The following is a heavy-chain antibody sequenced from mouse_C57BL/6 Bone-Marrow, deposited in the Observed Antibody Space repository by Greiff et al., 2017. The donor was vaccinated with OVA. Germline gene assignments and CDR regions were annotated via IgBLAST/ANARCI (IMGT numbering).Heavy chain of an antibody. V-gene: IGHV1-81*01. D-gene: IGHD1-1*01. CDR3: ATTVVAPTGWFDV. J-gene: IGHJ1*03. Sequence: QVQLQQSGAELARPGASVKLSCKASGYTFTSYGISWVKQRTGQGLEWIGEIYPRSGNTYYNEKFKGKATLTADKSSSTAYMELRSLTSEDSAVYFGATTVVAPTGWFDVWGTGTTVTVSS. CDR2: IYPRSGNT. CDR1: GYTFTSYG.